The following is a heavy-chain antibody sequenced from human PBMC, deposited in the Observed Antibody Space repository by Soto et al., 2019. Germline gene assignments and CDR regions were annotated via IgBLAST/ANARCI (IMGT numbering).Heavy chain of an antibody. Sequence: PSETLSLTCAVYGGSFSGYYWSWIRQPPGKGLEWIGEINHSGSTNYNPSLKSRVTISVDTSKNQFSLKLSSVTAADTAVYYCARAPYYYDSSGYDYYYGMDVWGQGTTVTVSS. D-gene: IGHD3-22*01. CDR3: ARAPYYYDSSGYDYYYGMDV. CDR2: INHSGST. J-gene: IGHJ6*02. CDR1: GGSFSGYY. V-gene: IGHV4-34*01.